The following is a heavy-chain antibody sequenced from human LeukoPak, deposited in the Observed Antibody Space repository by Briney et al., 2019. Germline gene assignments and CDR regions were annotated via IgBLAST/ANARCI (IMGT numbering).Heavy chain of an antibody. CDR3: ARFHGSGTSSYFDS. CDR2: IYPGNSDT. J-gene: IGHJ4*02. Sequence: GESLQISCQGSGSSFSTYWIGWVRQLPGKGLEWMGIIYPGNSDTRNSPPFQGQVTISVDKSINTAYLQWSSLKASDTAMYYCARFHGSGTSSYFDSWGQGTPVTVSS. D-gene: IGHD3-10*01. V-gene: IGHV5-51*01. CDR1: GSSFSTYW.